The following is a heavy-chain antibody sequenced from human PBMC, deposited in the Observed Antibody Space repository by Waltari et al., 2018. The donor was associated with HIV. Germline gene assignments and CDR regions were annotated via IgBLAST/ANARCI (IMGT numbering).Heavy chain of an antibody. V-gene: IGHV4-59*01. Sequence: QVQLQESGPGLVKPSETLSLTCTVSGGPISTYYWSWIRQPPGKGLEWIGFIYYTGNANYNPSLKSRVTISLDTSKNQFSLRLNSVTAADTALYYCARGGYFDWSPGYWGQGTLVTVSS. CDR3: ARGGYFDWSPGY. CDR2: IYYTGNA. J-gene: IGHJ4*02. CDR1: GGPISTYY. D-gene: IGHD3-9*01.